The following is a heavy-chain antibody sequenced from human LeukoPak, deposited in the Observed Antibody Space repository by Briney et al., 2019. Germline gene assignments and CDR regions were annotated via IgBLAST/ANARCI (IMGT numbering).Heavy chain of an antibody. Sequence: GGSLRLSCAASGITFSNFIMNWVRQAPGKGLEWVSSISSSSSYIYYADSVKGRFTISRDNAKNSLYLQMNSLRAEDTAVYYCARAGDFSYYDFWSGAGGDYYYYMDVWGKGTTVTVSS. CDR3: ARAGDFSYYDFWSGAGGDYYYYMDV. V-gene: IGHV3-21*01. D-gene: IGHD3-3*01. CDR2: ISSSSSYI. J-gene: IGHJ6*03. CDR1: GITFSNFI.